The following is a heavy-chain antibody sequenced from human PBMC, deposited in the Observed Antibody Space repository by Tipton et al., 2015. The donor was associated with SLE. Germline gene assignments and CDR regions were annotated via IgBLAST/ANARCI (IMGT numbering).Heavy chain of an antibody. CDR1: GASISSHY. CDR3: ARAKRSTTTWGYCFDP. J-gene: IGHJ5*02. CDR2: IYNNGNT. Sequence: TLSLTCTVSGASISSHYWNWIRQPPGKGLEWIGNIYNNGNTNYNPSLKSRVTISVDTSRNQFFLKLSSVTAADTALYYCARAKRSTTTWGYCFDPWGQGTLATVSS. D-gene: IGHD2-2*01. V-gene: IGHV4-59*11.